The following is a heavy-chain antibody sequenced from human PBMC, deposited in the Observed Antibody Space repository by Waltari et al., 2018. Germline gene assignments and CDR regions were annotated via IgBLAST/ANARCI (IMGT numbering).Heavy chain of an antibody. V-gene: IGHV1-2*02. CDR2: INPFRGGT. CDR3: ARDLRPRNWYFEI. J-gene: IGHJ2*01. Sequence: QVQLVQSGAEVKKPGASVKFSCKASVSTSPGYYIHWVRQSPGQGLEWMGWINPFRGGTEKQQKFQGRITMTRDTSSSTAYVDLSRLRSDDTAVYKCARDLRPRNWYFEIWGRGTLVTVSS. CDR1: VSTSPGYY. D-gene: IGHD6-6*01.